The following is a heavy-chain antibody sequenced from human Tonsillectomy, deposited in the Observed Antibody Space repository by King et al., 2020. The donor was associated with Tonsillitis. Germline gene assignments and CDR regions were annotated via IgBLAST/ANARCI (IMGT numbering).Heavy chain of an antibody. Sequence: VQLVESGGGLVQPGGSLRLSCAASGFTFSSYRMSWVRQAPGKGLEGVANIKQHGSDENYVDSVKGRFTISRDNAKNSLYLQMNSLRAEDTAVYYCARPLTVDYAFDIWGQGTTVTVSS. CDR2: IKQHGSDE. CDR3: ARPLTVDYAFDI. J-gene: IGHJ3*02. V-gene: IGHV3-7*01. CDR1: GFTFSSYR. D-gene: IGHD3-3*01.